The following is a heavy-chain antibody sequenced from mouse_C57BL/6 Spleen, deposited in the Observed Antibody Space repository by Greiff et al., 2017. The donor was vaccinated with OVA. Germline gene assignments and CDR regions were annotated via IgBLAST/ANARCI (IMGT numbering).Heavy chain of an antibody. D-gene: IGHD1-1*01. V-gene: IGHV5-17*01. J-gene: IGHJ1*03. CDR2: ISSGSSTI. Sequence: DVKLVESGGGLVKPGGSLKLSCAASGFTFSDYGMHWVRQAPEKGLEWVAYISSGSSTIYYADTVKGRFTISRDNAKNTLFLQMTSLRSEDTAMYYCASPFYYGSSYWYVDVWGTGTTVTVSS. CDR1: GFTFSDYG. CDR3: ASPFYYGSSYWYVDV.